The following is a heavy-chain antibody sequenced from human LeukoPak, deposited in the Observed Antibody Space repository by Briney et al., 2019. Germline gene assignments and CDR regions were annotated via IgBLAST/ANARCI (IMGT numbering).Heavy chain of an antibody. Sequence: PGGSLRLSCAASGFSVSNNYMTWVRQAPGKGLEWASVIYSHGSTHYGDSVRGRFTISRDNSKNTFYLQMNSLKDEDTAVYYCARGEILTGPFDYWGQGTLVTVSS. V-gene: IGHV3-53*01. CDR1: GFSVSNNY. CDR3: ARGEILTGPFDY. D-gene: IGHD3-9*01. CDR2: IYSHGST. J-gene: IGHJ4*02.